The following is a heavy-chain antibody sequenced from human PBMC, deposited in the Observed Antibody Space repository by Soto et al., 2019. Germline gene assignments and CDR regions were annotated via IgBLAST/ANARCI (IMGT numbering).Heavy chain of an antibody. CDR3: ARRTVATETFDY. V-gene: IGHV4-39*01. J-gene: IGHJ4*02. D-gene: IGHD5-12*01. Sequence: PSETLSLTCTVSGGSISSSSYYWGWIRQPPGKGLEWIGSIYYAGCTKYNPSLNSRVTISVDTSKNQFSLTVTSVTAADTAVYYSARRTVATETFDYWGQGTLVTVSS. CDR1: GGSISSSSYY. CDR2: IYYAGCT.